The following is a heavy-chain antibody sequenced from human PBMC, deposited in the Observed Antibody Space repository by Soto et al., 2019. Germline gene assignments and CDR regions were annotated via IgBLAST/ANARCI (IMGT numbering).Heavy chain of an antibody. CDR3: ARGTDGDYVDY. J-gene: IGHJ4*02. D-gene: IGHD1-1*01. V-gene: IGHV3-11*05. Sequence: QVQLVESGGGLVKPGGSLRLSCAASGFTFSDYYMSWIRQAPGKGLEWVSYISSSSSYTNYADSVKGRFTITRDNAKNSLYLQTNSLRAEDTAVYYCARGTDGDYVDYWGQGTLVTVSS. CDR1: GFTFSDYY. CDR2: ISSSSSYT.